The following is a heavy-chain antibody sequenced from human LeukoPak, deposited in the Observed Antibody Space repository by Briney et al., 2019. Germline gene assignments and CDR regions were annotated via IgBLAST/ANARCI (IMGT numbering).Heavy chain of an antibody. V-gene: IGHV4-30-4*08. Sequence: SQTLSLTCTVSGGSISSGDYYWSWIRQPPGKGLEWIGYIYYSGSTYYNPSLKSRVTISVDTSKNQFSLKLSSVTAADTAVYYCARDLWGIAAAGTPSEVDYWGQGTLVTVSS. D-gene: IGHD6-13*01. CDR2: IYYSGST. CDR1: GGSISSGDYY. J-gene: IGHJ4*02. CDR3: ARDLWGIAAAGTPSEVDY.